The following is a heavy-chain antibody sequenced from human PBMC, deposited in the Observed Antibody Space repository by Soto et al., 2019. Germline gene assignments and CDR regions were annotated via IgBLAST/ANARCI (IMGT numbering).Heavy chain of an antibody. CDR3: ARELWIQLWPAYQYYYYGMDV. J-gene: IGHJ6*02. CDR2: ISSSSSYI. Sequence: EVQLVESGGGLVKPGGSLRLSCAASGFTFSSYSMNWVRQAPGKGLEWVSSISSSSSYIYYADSVKGRFTISRDNAKNSLYLQMNSLRAEDTAVYYCARELWIQLWPAYQYYYYGMDVWGQGTTVTVSS. V-gene: IGHV3-21*01. D-gene: IGHD5-18*01. CDR1: GFTFSSYS.